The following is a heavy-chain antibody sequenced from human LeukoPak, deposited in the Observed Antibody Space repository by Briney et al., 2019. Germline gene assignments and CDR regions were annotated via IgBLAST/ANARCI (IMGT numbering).Heavy chain of an antibody. J-gene: IGHJ4*02. CDR1: GYTFTGYY. CDR3: ARAYYYGSGSYDY. Sequence: ASVKVSCKASGYTFTGYYMHWVRQAPGQGLEWMGWISAYNGNTNYAQKLQGRVTMTTDTSTSTAYMELRSLRSDDTAVYYCARAYYYGSGSYDYWGQGTLVTVSS. D-gene: IGHD3-10*01. V-gene: IGHV1-18*04. CDR2: ISAYNGNT.